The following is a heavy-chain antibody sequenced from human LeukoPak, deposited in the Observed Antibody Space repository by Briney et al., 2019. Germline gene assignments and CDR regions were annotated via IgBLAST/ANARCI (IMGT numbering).Heavy chain of an antibody. Sequence: WASVKVSCKASGYTFTNYYIHWVRQAPGQGLEWMGWINPNSGGTDYAQKFQGRVTMTRDTSISTAYMELSRLTPDDTAVYYCTRARQRATGSYSSLDYWGQGTLVTVSS. V-gene: IGHV1-2*02. D-gene: IGHD1-26*01. CDR2: INPNSGGT. CDR3: TRARQRATGSYSSLDY. J-gene: IGHJ4*02. CDR1: GYTFTNYY.